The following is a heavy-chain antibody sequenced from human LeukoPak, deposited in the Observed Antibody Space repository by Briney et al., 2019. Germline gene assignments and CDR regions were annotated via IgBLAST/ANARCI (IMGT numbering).Heavy chain of an antibody. CDR1: GYTFTGYY. CDR3: ARDHCSGGSCYLDY. J-gene: IGHJ4*02. D-gene: IGHD2-15*01. Sequence: ASVKVSCKASGYTFTGYYMHWVRQAPGQGLEWMGWINPNSGGTNYAQKFQGWVTMTRDTSISTAYMELSRLRSDDTAVYYCARDHCSGGSCYLDYWGQGTLVTVSS. V-gene: IGHV1-2*04. CDR2: INPNSGGT.